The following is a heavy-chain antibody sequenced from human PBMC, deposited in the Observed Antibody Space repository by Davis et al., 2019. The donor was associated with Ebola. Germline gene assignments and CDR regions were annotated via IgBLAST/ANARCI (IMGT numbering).Heavy chain of an antibody. J-gene: IGHJ5*02. CDR2: TNHSGST. D-gene: IGHD6-19*01. Sequence: PSETLSLTCAVYGGSFSGYYWSWIRQPPGKGLEWIGETNHSGSTNYNPSLKSRVTISVDTSKNQFSLKLSSVTAADTAVYYCARWPISGWYKRGGWFDPWGQGTLVTVSS. V-gene: IGHV4-34*01. CDR1: GGSFSGYY. CDR3: ARWPISGWYKRGGWFDP.